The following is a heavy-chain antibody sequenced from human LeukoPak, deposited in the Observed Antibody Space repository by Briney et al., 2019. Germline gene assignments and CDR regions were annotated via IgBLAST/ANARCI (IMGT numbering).Heavy chain of an antibody. CDR3: AKLRAPGYCSGGSCYSLDY. V-gene: IGHV3-30*18. J-gene: IGHJ4*02. CDR1: GFTFSSYG. Sequence: PGTSLRLSCAASGFTFSSYGMHWVRQAPGKGLEGVAVISYVGSNKYYADSVKGRSTISRDNSKNPLYLQMNSLTAEDTAVYYCAKLRAPGYCSGGSCYSLDYWGQGTLVTVSS. CDR2: ISYVGSNK. D-gene: IGHD2-15*01.